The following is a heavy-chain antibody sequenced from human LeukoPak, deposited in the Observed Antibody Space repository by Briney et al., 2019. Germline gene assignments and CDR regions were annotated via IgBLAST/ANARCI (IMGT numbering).Heavy chain of an antibody. Sequence: PGGSLRLSCAASGFTFSSYGMHWVRQAPGKGLEWVAVISYDGSNKYYAYSVKGRFTISRDNSKNTLYLQMNSLRAEDTAVYYCAKHNPEEDAFDIWGQGTMVTVSS. V-gene: IGHV3-30*18. CDR1: GFTFSSYG. CDR3: AKHNPEEDAFDI. CDR2: ISYDGSNK. D-gene: IGHD1-1*01. J-gene: IGHJ3*02.